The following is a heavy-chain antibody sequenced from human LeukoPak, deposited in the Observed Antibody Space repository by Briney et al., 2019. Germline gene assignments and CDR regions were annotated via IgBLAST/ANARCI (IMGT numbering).Heavy chain of an antibody. CDR3: ARGYCSSTSCFGRLGWNWFDP. D-gene: IGHD2-2*01. V-gene: IGHV1-18*01. CDR2: ISAYNGNT. Sequence: ASVKVSCTASGYTFTSYGISWVRQAPGQGLEWMGWISAYNGNTNYAQKLQGRVTMTTDTSTSTAYMELRSLRSDDTAVYYCARGYCSSTSCFGRLGWNWFDPWGQGTLVTVSS. CDR1: GYTFTSYG. J-gene: IGHJ5*02.